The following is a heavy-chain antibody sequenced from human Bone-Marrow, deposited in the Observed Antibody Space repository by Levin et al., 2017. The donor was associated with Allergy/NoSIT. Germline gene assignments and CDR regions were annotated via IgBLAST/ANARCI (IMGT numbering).Heavy chain of an antibody. Sequence: GGSLRLSCAASGFTFSSYAMSWVRQAPGKGLEWVSAISGSGGSTYYADSVKGRFTISRDNSKNTLYLQMNSLRAEDTAVYYCAKDSSRYYDILTGYYLESGAFDIWGQGTMVTVSS. V-gene: IGHV3-23*01. CDR1: GFTFSSYA. CDR2: ISGSGGST. CDR3: AKDSSRYYDILTGYYLESGAFDI. J-gene: IGHJ3*02. D-gene: IGHD3-9*01.